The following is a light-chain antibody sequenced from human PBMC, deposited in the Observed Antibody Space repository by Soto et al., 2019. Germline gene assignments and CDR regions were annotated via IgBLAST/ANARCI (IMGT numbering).Light chain of an antibody. J-gene: IGKJ2*01. V-gene: IGKV3-15*01. CDR1: QSVSSN. CDR2: GAS. Sequence: IVMTQSPATLSVSPGERATLSCRASQSVSSNLSWYQQKPGQAPRLLIYGASTRAPGIPDTFSGSGSGTEFTLTISSLQSEDFAVYHCQQYNNWPPFFGQGTKLEIK. CDR3: QQYNNWPPF.